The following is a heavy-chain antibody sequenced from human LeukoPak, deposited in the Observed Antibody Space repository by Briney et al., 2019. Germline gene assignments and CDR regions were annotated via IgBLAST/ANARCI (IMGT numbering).Heavy chain of an antibody. CDR1: GYTLTELS. CDR3: ATTAHRGDYGDFSFDY. V-gene: IGHV1-24*01. J-gene: IGHJ4*02. Sequence: ASVKVSCKVYGYTLTELSMHWVRQAPGKGLEWMGGFDPEDGETIYAQKFQGRVTMTEDTSTDTAYMELSSLRSEDTAVYYCATTAHRGDYGDFSFDYWGQGTLVTVSS. D-gene: IGHD4-17*01. CDR2: FDPEDGET.